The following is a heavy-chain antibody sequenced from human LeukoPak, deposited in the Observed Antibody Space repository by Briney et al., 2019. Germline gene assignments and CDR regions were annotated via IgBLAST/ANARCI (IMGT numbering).Heavy chain of an antibody. CDR2: VFYTGRT. D-gene: IGHD3-22*01. CDR1: GDSMNEYY. CDR3: ARGGDSSDYYYFAFDI. Sequence: SETLSLTCTVSGDSMNEYYWSWVRQPPGKGLELIGYVFYTGRTDYRPSLKNRVAISLDTSKNQFSLRLSSVTAADTAVYYCARGGDSSDYYYFAFDIWGQGTMVTVSS. J-gene: IGHJ3*02. V-gene: IGHV4-59*01.